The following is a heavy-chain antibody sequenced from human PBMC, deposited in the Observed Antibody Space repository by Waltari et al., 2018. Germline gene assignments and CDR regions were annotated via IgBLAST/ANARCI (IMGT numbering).Heavy chain of an antibody. CDR1: GGSISSHY. D-gene: IGHD6-13*01. CDR3: AAEGRAAAGTPPLGGFDP. CDR2: IYYSGST. Sequence: QVQLQESGPGLVKPSETLSLTCTVSGGSISSHYWSWIRPPPGKGLEWIGYIYYSGSTNYTPAINRRVTIAVDTSKNQFSLKLSSVTAADTAVYYCAAEGRAAAGTPPLGGFDPWGQGTLVTVSS. J-gene: IGHJ5*02. V-gene: IGHV4-59*11.